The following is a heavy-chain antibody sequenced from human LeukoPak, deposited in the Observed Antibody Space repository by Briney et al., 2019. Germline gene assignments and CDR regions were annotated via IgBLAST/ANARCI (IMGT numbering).Heavy chain of an antibody. CDR1: GYTFINYA. CDR2: INAYNGDT. CDR3: ARGSTSDWPLEY. V-gene: IGHV1-3*01. J-gene: IGHJ4*02. Sequence: ASVKVSFKASGYTFINYAIHWVRQAPGQRLEWMGWINAYNGDTDYSQKFQGRVTITRDTFASIVYMEVSTLRSEDTAVYYCARGSTSDWPLEYWGRGILVSVSS. D-gene: IGHD2-21*02.